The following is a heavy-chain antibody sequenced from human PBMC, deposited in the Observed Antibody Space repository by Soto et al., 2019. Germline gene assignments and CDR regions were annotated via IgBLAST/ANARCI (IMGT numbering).Heavy chain of an antibody. CDR2: ITYDGSNQ. CDR3: ARAPSGSYPEFDF. D-gene: IGHD1-26*01. J-gene: IGHJ4*02. V-gene: IGHV3-30-3*01. CDR1: GFIFSSYT. Sequence: GGSLRLSCAASGFIFSSYTMHWVRQAPGKGLEWVGVITYDGSNQYYADSVKGRFTISRDNSRNMLFLQMNSLRPDDTALYYCARAPSGSYPEFDFWGQGILVTVSS.